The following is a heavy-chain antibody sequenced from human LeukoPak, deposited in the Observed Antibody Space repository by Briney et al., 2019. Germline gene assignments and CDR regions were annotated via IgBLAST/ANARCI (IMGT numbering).Heavy chain of an antibody. J-gene: IGHJ6*03. CDR1: GGSISSSINY. V-gene: IGHV4-39*01. Sequence: SETLSLTCTVSGGSISSSINYWAWIRQPPGKGLEWIGSIYYSGSAYYKPSLKSRVTISVDTSKNQFSLKLSSVTAADTAVYYCARRLLHYYMDVWGKGTTVTVSS. CDR3: ARRLLHYYMDV. CDR2: IYYSGSA. D-gene: IGHD2-21*01.